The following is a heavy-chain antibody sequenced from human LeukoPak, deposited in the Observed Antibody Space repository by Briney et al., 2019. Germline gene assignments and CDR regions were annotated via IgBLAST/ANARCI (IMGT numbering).Heavy chain of an antibody. J-gene: IGHJ4*02. Sequence: GGSLRLSCATSGFIFHNYIMNWVRRAPGKGLEWVSGISGGGDGTYYADSIKGRFTVSRDNSKNTLYLQMDSLRAEDTAIYYCAKDGYGRSDYWGQGPLVSVSS. CDR3: AKDGYGRSDY. CDR2: ISGGGDGT. CDR1: GFIFHNYI. V-gene: IGHV3-23*01. D-gene: IGHD5-18*01.